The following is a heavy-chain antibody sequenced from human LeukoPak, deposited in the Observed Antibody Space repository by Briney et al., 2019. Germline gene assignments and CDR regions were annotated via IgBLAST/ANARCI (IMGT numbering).Heavy chain of an antibody. CDR1: GFTFSNYG. J-gene: IGHJ4*02. Sequence: GGSLRLSCTVSGFTFSNYGMHWVRQAPGKGLEWVAVIWFDGSKTYYADSVKGRFTISRDNAKNSLYLQMNSLRAEDTAVYYCARRGPLDYWGQGTLVTVSS. V-gene: IGHV3-33*01. CDR3: ARRGPLDY. CDR2: IWFDGSKT.